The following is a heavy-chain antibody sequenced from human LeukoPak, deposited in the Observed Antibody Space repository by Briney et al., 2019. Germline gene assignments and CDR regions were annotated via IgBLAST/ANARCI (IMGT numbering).Heavy chain of an antibody. V-gene: IGHV1-2*02. J-gene: IGHJ4*02. Sequence: ASVKVSCKASGYTFTGYYMHWVRQAPGQGLEWMGWINPNSGGTTYAQKFQGRVTMTRDTSISTAYMELSRLRSDDTAVYYCARGRYYDSSGYYYWGRGTLVTVSS. CDR1: GYTFTGYY. CDR3: ARGRYYDSSGYYY. D-gene: IGHD3-22*01. CDR2: INPNSGGT.